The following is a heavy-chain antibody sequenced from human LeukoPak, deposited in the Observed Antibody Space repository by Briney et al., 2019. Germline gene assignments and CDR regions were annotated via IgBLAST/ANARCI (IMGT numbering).Heavy chain of an antibody. CDR1: GYTFTGYY. J-gene: IGHJ4*02. Sequence: ASVKVSCKASGYTFTGYYMHWVRQAPGQGLEWMGWINPNSGGTNYAQKFQGRVTMTRDTSISTAYMELSRLRSDDMAVYYCARDGYYYDSSGYYYDWGQGTLVTVSS. CDR3: ARDGYYYDSSGYYYD. CDR2: INPNSGGT. D-gene: IGHD3-22*01. V-gene: IGHV1-2*02.